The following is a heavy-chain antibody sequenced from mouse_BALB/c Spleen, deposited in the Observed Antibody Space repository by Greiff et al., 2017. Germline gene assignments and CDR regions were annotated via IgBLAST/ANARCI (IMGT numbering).Heavy chain of an antibody. CDR1: GYTFTSYW. V-gene: IGHV1S81*02. J-gene: IGHJ4*01. D-gene: IGHD3-1*01. Sequence: QVQLKQPGAELVKPGASVKLSCKASGYTFTSYWMHWVKQRPGQGLEWIGEINPSNGRTNYNEKFKSKATLTVDKSSSTAYMQLSSLTSEDSAVYYCARRGYYYAMDDWGQGTSVTVSS. CDR2: INPSNGRT. CDR3: ARRGYYYAMDD.